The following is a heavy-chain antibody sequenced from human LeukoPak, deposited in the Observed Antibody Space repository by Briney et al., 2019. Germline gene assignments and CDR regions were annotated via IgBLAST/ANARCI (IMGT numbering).Heavy chain of an antibody. Sequence: GGSLRLSCAASGFTFSSYAMHWVRQAPGKGLEWVAFIRYDGSNKYYADSVKGRFTISRDNSKNTLYLQMNGLRAEDTAVYYCAKNPAYYYDSSGYYGDYWGQGTLVTVSS. D-gene: IGHD3-22*01. J-gene: IGHJ4*02. V-gene: IGHV3-30*02. CDR2: IRYDGSNK. CDR1: GFTFSSYA. CDR3: AKNPAYYYDSSGYYGDY.